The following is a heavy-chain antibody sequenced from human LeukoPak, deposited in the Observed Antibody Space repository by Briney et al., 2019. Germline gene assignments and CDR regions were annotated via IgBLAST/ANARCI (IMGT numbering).Heavy chain of an antibody. Sequence: PGGSLRLSCAASGFTFDDYAMHWVRQAPGKGLEWVSLISWDGGSTYYADSVKGRFTISRDNSKNSLYLQMNSLRAEDTALYYCAKDLYYSGGSCYAPGYYYYGMDVWGKGTTVTVSS. D-gene: IGHD2-15*01. CDR3: AKDLYYSGGSCYAPGYYYYGMDV. J-gene: IGHJ6*04. CDR1: GFTFDDYA. CDR2: ISWDGGST. V-gene: IGHV3-43D*04.